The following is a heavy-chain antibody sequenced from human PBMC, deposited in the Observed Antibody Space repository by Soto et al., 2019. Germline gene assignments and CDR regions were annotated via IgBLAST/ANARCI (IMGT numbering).Heavy chain of an antibody. V-gene: IGHV3-15*01. Sequence: EVQMEESGGGLGKPGGYLRLSCAASGLNLSHPWMTWVRQAAGKGLEWGGRIKSTTDGGTADYAAPVKGRFTISRDDSKNPVYLQMNRLTTEDTAVYYCTTGIYYDILTGYHNVAYWGPGTLVTVSS. CDR2: IKSTTDGGTA. J-gene: IGHJ4*02. CDR3: TTGIYYDILTGYHNVAY. D-gene: IGHD3-9*01. CDR1: GLNLSHPW.